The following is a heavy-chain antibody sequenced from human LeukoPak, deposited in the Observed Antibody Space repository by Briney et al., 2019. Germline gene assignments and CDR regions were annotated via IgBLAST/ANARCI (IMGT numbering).Heavy chain of an antibody. J-gene: IGHJ2*01. Sequence: SETLSLTCTVSGGSISSGGYYWSWIRQHPGKSLEWIGYIYYSGSTNYNPSLKSRVTISVDTSKNQFSLKLSSVTAADTAVYYCARDHSYYYDSSEEPWYFDLWGRGTLVTVSS. CDR3: ARDHSYYYDSSEEPWYFDL. CDR2: IYYSGST. V-gene: IGHV4-61*08. D-gene: IGHD3-22*01. CDR1: GGSISSGGYY.